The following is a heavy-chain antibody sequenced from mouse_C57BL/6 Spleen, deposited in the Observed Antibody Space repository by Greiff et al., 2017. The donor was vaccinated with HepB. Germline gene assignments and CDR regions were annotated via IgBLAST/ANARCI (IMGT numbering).Heavy chain of an antibody. V-gene: IGHV1-81*01. CDR1: GYTFTSYG. J-gene: IGHJ1*03. CDR3: ARLGVVATEDWYFDV. D-gene: IGHD1-1*01. Sequence: VQLQQSGAELARPGASVKLSCKASGYTFTSYGISWVKQRTGQGLEWIGEIYPRSGNTYYNEKFKGKATLPADKSSSTAYMELRSLTSEDSAVYFCARLGVVATEDWYFDVWGTGTTVTVSS. CDR2: IYPRSGNT.